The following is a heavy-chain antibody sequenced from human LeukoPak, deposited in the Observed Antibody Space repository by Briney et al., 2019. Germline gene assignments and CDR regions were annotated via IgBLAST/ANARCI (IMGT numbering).Heavy chain of an antibody. V-gene: IGHV3-30*18. CDR2: ISYDGSNK. D-gene: IGHD2/OR15-2a*01. Sequence: GGSLRLSCAASGFTFSSYGMHWVRQAPGKGLEWEAVISYDGSNKYYADSVKGRFTISRDNSKNTLYLQMNSLRAEDTAVYYCAKDMDYFGYYYYGMDVWGQGTTVTVSS. CDR3: AKDMDYFGYYYYGMDV. J-gene: IGHJ6*02. CDR1: GFTFSSYG.